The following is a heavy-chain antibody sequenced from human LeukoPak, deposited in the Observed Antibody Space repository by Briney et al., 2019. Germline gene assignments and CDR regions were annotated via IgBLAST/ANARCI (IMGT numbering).Heavy chain of an antibody. CDR1: GFTVSSNY. CDR3: ARNYYGSGSYLFDY. V-gene: IGHV3-53*01. J-gene: IGHJ4*02. D-gene: IGHD3-10*01. Sequence: GGSLRLSCAASGFTVSSNYMSWVRQAPGKGLEWVSVTYSGGSTYYADSVKGRFTISRDNSKNTLYLQMNSLRAEDTAVYYCARNYYGSGSYLFDYWGQGTLVTVSS. CDR2: TYSGGST.